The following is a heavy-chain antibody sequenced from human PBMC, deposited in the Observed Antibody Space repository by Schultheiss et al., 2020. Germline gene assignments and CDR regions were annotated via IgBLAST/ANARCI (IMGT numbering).Heavy chain of an antibody. V-gene: IGHV3-21*01. CDR2: ISSSSSYI. J-gene: IGHJ6*02. CDR1: GFTFSSYS. CDR3: ARDQLHASRYYYYGMDV. Sequence: GGSLRLSCAASGFTFSSYSMNWVRQAPGKGLEWVSSISSSSSYIYYADSVKGRFTISRDNAKNSLYLQMNSLRAEDTAVYYCARDQLHASRYYYYGMDVWGQGTTVTVSS. D-gene: IGHD1-7*01.